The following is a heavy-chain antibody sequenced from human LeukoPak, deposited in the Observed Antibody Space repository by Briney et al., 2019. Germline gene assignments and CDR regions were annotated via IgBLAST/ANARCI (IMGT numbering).Heavy chain of an antibody. J-gene: IGHJ4*02. V-gene: IGHV3-7*03. CDR1: G. CDR2: IKEDGTET. D-gene: IGHD5-24*01. CDR3: AKEGRSLQTY. Sequence: GGSLRLSCAASGWVRQSPGKGLEWVANIKEDGTETYYVDSVKGRFTISRDNAKNSLYLQMNSLRVEDTAVYYCAKEGRSLQTYWGQGTLVTVSS.